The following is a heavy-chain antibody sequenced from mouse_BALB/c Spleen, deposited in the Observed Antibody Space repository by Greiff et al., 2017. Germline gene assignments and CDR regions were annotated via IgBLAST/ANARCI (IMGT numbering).Heavy chain of an antibody. CDR3: ARLLPSYYYAMDY. Sequence: QVHVKQSGAELVRPGTSVKVSCKASGYAFTNYLIEWVKQRPGQGLEWIGVINPGSGGTNYNEKFKGKATLTADKSSSTAYMQLSSLTSDDSAVYFCARLLPSYYYAMDYWGQGTSVTVSS. J-gene: IGHJ4*01. V-gene: IGHV1-54*01. D-gene: IGHD2-12*01. CDR2: INPGSGGT. CDR1: GYAFTNYL.